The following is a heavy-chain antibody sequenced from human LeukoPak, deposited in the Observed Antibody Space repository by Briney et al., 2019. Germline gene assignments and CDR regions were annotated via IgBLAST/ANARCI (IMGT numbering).Heavy chain of an antibody. CDR3: ARDLYGSGSYGY. CDR2: ISGSGGST. J-gene: IGHJ4*02. Sequence: PGGSLRLSCAASGFTFSSYAMSWVRQAPGKGLEWVSAISGSGGSTYYADSVKGRFTISRDNSKNTLYLQMNSLRAEDTAVYYCARDLYGSGSYGYWGQGTLVTVSS. CDR1: GFTFSSYA. V-gene: IGHV3-23*01. D-gene: IGHD3-10*01.